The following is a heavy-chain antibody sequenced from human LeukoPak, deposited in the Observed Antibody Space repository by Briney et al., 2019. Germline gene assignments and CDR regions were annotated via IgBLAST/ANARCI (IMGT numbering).Heavy chain of an antibody. V-gene: IGHV3-23*01. Sequence: PVGSLRLSCAASDFTFRSYAMQWVRQAQGRGLEWVSGISGSGDSTFYADSVKGRFTIFRDNSKNTLYLQMNSLRAEDTAVYYCAKYLSAKGPPYALEVWGQGTTVTVSS. CDR1: DFTFRSYA. CDR2: ISGSGDST. J-gene: IGHJ6*02. CDR3: AKYLSAKGPPYALEV.